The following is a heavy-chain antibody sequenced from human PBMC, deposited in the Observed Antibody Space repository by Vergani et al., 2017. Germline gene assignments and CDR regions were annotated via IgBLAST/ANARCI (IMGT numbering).Heavy chain of an antibody. V-gene: IGHV3-23*01. Sequence: EVQLLESGGGLVQPGGSLRLSCAASGFTFSSYAMSWVRQAPGKGLEWVSAISGSGGSTYYADSVKGRFTISRDNSKITLYLQMNSLRAEDTAVYYCANLLLPTLETDYWGQGTLVTVSS. CDR3: ANLLLPTLETDY. D-gene: IGHD2-15*01. CDR2: ISGSGGST. CDR1: GFTFSSYA. J-gene: IGHJ4*02.